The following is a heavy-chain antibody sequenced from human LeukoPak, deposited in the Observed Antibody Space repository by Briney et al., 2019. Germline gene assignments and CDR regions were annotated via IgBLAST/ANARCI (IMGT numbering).Heavy chain of an antibody. CDR1: GFTFSSYA. CDR3: ARDRGSSGLISYYYYGMDV. J-gene: IGHJ6*02. CDR2: ISYDGSNK. D-gene: IGHD3-22*01. Sequence: GGSLRLSCAASGFTFSSYAMHWVRQAPGKGLEWVAVISYDGSNKYYADSVKGRFTISRDNSKNTLYLQMNSLRAEDTAVYYCARDRGSSGLISYYYYGMDVWGQGTTVTVSS. V-gene: IGHV3-30-3*01.